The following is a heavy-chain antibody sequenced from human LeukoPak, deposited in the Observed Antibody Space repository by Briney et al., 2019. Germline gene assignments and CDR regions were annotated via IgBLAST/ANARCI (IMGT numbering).Heavy chain of an antibody. CDR1: GFTLTSNS. CDR3: ARHAGGRNYYMDV. CDR2: ISSSGRTI. J-gene: IGHJ6*03. Sequence: GGSLRLSSAASGFTLTSNSMNWGPQAPGKGLEGGSYISSSGRTISYADSVKGRCTISRDNAKNSLYLQMNSLRAEDSAVYYCARHAGGRNYYMDVWGKGTPVTVSS. D-gene: IGHD1-26*01. V-gene: IGHV3-48*04.